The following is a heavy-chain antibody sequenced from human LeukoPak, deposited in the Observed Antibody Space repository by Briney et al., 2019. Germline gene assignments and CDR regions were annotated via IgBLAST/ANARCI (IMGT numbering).Heavy chain of an antibody. V-gene: IGHV4-39*07. CDR2: IYYSGST. CDR3: ARDGSSSSWYGVDY. Sequence: SETLSLTCTVSGGSISSSSYYWGWIRQPPGKGLEWTGSIYYSGSTYYNPSLKSRVTISVDTSKNQFSLKLSSVTAADTAVYYCARDGSSSSWYGVDYWGQGTLVTVSP. D-gene: IGHD6-13*01. CDR1: GGSISSSSYY. J-gene: IGHJ4*02.